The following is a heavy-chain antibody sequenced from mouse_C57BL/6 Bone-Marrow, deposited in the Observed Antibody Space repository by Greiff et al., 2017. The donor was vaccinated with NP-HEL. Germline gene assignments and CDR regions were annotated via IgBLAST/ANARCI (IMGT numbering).Heavy chain of an antibody. Sequence: DVKLVESGGGLVQPGGSLKLSCAASGFTFSDYYMYWVRQTPEKRLEWVAYISNGGGSTYYPDTVKGRFTISRDNAKNTLYLQMSRLKSEDTAMYYCARQNDYDGRFAYWGQGTLVTVSA. CDR1: GFTFSDYY. CDR3: ARQNDYDGRFAY. V-gene: IGHV5-12*01. CDR2: ISNGGGST. D-gene: IGHD2-4*01. J-gene: IGHJ3*01.